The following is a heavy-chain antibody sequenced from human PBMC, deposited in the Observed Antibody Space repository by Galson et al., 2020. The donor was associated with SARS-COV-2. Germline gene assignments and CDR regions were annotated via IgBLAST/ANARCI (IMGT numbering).Heavy chain of an antibody. D-gene: IGHD6-19*01. V-gene: IGHV4-38-2*02. CDR3: ATRTRGVAGTIDC. Sequence: SETLSLTCTVSGYSISSGYYWGWIRQPPGKGLAWIGSIYHSGSTYYNPSLKSRVTISVDTSKNQFSLKLSSVTAADTAVYYCATRTRGVAGTIDCWGQGTLVTVSS. CDR1: GYSISSGYY. CDR2: IYHSGST. J-gene: IGHJ4*02.